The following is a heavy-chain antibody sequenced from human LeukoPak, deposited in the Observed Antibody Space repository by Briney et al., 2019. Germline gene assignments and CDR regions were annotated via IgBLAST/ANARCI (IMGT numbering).Heavy chain of an antibody. V-gene: IGHV4-39*07. J-gene: IGHJ4*02. CDR1: GGSISSSSYY. D-gene: IGHD3-22*01. CDR2: IYYSGST. Sequence: SETLSLTCTVSGGSISSSSYYWGWIRQPPGKGLEWIGSIYYSGSTYYNPSLKSRVTISVDTSKNQFSLKLSSVTAADTAVYYCARGDSSGYYYLPLPDYWGQGTLVTVSS. CDR3: ARGDSSGYYYLPLPDY.